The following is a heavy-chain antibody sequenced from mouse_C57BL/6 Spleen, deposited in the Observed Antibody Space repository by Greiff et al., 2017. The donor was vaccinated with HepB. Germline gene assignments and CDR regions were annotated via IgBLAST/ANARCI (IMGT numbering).Heavy chain of an antibody. J-gene: IGHJ2*01. CDR1: GYTFTSYW. D-gene: IGHD4-1*01. V-gene: IGHV1-69*01. CDR2: IDPSDSYT. Sequence: VQLQQPGAELVMPGASVKLSCKASGYTFTSYWMHWVKQRPGQGLEWIGEIDPSDSYTNYNQKFKGKSTLTVDKSSSTAYMQLSSLTSEDSAVSDCARGQSWDYFDYWGQGTTLTVSS. CDR3: ARGQSWDYFDY.